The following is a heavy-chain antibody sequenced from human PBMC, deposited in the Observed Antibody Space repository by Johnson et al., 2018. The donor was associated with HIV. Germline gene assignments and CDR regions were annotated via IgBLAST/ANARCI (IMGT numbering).Heavy chain of an antibody. V-gene: IGHV3-13*01. J-gene: IGHJ3*02. CDR2: IGTAGDT. Sequence: AIGTAGDTYYPGSVKGRFTISRDNSKNTLNLQMNSLRADDTAVYYCAREGGATIFGVTDAFDIWGQGTMVSVS. CDR3: AREGGATIFGVTDAFDI. D-gene: IGHD3-3*01.